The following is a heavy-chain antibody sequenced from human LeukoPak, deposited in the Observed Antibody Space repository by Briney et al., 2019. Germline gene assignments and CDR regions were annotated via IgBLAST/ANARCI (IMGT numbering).Heavy chain of an antibody. V-gene: IGHV4-59*01. D-gene: IGHD1-26*01. CDR2: IYYSGST. J-gene: IGHJ3*02. CDR1: GGSMSSYY. Sequence: LETLSLTCTVSGGSMSSYYWGWIRQSPGKGLEWIGYIYYSGSTNYNPSLKSRVTISVDTSKNQFSLKLSSVTAVDTAVYYCARGPVGGATYYDGDAFDIWGQGTMVTVSS. CDR3: ARGPVGGATYYDGDAFDI.